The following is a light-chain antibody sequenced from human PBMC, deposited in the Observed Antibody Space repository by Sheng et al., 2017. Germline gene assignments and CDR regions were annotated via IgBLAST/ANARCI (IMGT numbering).Light chain of an antibody. CDR1: QSVSSN. J-gene: IGKJ1*01. Sequence: DIVMTQSPATLSVSPGERATLSCRASQSVSSNLAWYQHKPGQAPRLLIYGASSRATGIPDRFSGSGSGTDFTLTISRLEPEDFAVYYCQQYGNTPWTFGQGTKVEIK. CDR2: GAS. CDR3: QQYGNTPWT. V-gene: IGKV3-20*01.